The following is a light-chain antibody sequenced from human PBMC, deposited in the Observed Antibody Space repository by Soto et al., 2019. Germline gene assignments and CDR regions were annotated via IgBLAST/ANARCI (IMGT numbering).Light chain of an antibody. J-gene: IGLJ1*01. CDR3: SSYSRSIESV. Sequence: QSAPAQPPSASGSPGQSVTISSTGTNNDIGGYTYVSWYQQLPDKTPKLMIYELNKRPSGIPERFSGSKSGNTASLTVSRFQTEGEAEYFCSSYSRSIESVVGTWPKVTVL. V-gene: IGLV2-8*01. CDR1: NNDIGGYTY. CDR2: ELN.